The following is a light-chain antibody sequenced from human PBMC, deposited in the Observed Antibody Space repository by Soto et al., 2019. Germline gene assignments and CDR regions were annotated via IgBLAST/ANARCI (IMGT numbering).Light chain of an antibody. Sequence: QSVLTQPPSASGTPGQRVTISCSGSTSNIGSKTVNWYQQLPGTAPRLLIYINNQRPSGVPDRFSGSKSGTSASLAISGLQFEDEAEYYCAAWAASLNEVVFGGGTKLTVL. CDR3: AAWAASLNEVV. CDR2: INN. V-gene: IGLV1-44*01. CDR1: TSNIGSKT. J-gene: IGLJ2*01.